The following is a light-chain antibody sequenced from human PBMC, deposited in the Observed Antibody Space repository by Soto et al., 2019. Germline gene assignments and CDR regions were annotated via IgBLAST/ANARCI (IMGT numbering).Light chain of an antibody. CDR3: NSYSRAITPDYV. Sequence: QSVLTQPASVSGSPGQSITISCSGTSSDVGGYNSVSWYQQHPGKAPKLMIYDVSNRPSGVSNRFSGSKSGNTASLTISGLQAEDEDDYYCNSYSRAITPDYVFGTGTKLTVL. CDR2: DVS. V-gene: IGLV2-14*01. CDR1: SSDVGGYNS. J-gene: IGLJ1*01.